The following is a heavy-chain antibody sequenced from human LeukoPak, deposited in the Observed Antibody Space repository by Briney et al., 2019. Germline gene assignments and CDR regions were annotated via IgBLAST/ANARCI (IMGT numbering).Heavy chain of an antibody. CDR1: GFTFSSYG. J-gene: IGHJ4*02. D-gene: IGHD5-24*01. CDR2: ISYDGSTQ. V-gene: IGHV3-30*18. CDR3: AKGRMMATIMISFDF. Sequence: GRSLRLSCAASGFTFSSYGMHWVSQAPGKGLEWVAVISYDGSTQYYADSVKGRFTISRDNSNNTLSLQMNSLKAEDTAVYYCAKGRMMATIMISFDFWGRGTLVTVSS.